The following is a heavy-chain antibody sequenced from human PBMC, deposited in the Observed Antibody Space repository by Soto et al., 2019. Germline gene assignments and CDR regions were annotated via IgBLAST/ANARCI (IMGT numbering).Heavy chain of an antibody. CDR2: IIPILGIA. Sequence: SVKVSCKASGGTFSSYTISWVRQAPGQGLEWMGRIIPILGIANYAQKFQGRVTITADESTSTAYMELSSLRSEDTAVYYCAREKPQYSSGWYYFDYWGQGTPVTVSS. CDR1: GGTFSSYT. D-gene: IGHD6-19*01. J-gene: IGHJ4*02. CDR3: AREKPQYSSGWYYFDY. V-gene: IGHV1-69*04.